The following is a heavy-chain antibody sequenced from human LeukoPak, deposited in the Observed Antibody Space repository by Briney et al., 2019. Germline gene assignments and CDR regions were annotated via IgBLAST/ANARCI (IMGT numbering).Heavy chain of an antibody. CDR2: IYYSGST. V-gene: IGHV4-39*01. J-gene: IGHJ4*02. CDR3: ARPVDYYYGSGSYSD. CDR1: GGSISSSSYY. Sequence: SETLSLTCTVSGGSISSSSYYWGWIRQPPGKGLEWIGSIYYSGSTYYNPSLKSRVTISVDTSKNQFSLKLSSVTAADTAAYYCARPVDYYYGSGSYSDWGQGTLVTVSS. D-gene: IGHD3-10*01.